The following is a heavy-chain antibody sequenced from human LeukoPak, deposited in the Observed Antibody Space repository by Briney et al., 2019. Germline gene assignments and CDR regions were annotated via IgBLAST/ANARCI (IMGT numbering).Heavy chain of an antibody. CDR2: INPGGDNT. V-gene: IGHV1-46*01. CDR3: AKGASS. CDR1: GYTFTKSY. J-gene: IGHJ5*02. Sequence: ASVKVSCKASGYTFTKSYIHWVRQAPGQRLEWMGLINPGGDNTNYAQNFQGRVTMTSDTSARTVYMELSSLRSEDTAVYYCAKGASSWGQGTLVTVS.